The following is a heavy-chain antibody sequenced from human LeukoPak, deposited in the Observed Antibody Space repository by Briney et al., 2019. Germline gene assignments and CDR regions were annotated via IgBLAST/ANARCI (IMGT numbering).Heavy chain of an antibody. V-gene: IGHV4-30-4*08. D-gene: IGHD3-10*01. J-gene: IGHJ6*03. CDR1: GGSISSGDYY. CDR3: AREGGSGTLYHYYYMDV. Sequence: SQTLSLTCTVSGGSISSGDYYWSWLRQPPGQGLEWIVYIYYSGSTYYNPSFKSRLIISVDTSKNQFSLKLSSVTAADTAVYYCAREGGSGTLYHYYYMDVWGKGTTVTVSS. CDR2: IYYSGST.